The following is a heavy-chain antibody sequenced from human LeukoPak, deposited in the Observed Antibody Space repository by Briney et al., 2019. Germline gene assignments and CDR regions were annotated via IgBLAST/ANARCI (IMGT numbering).Heavy chain of an antibody. Sequence: GGSLRLSCAVSGIIFNGYGMHWVRQAPGKGLEWVANIKQDGSEKYYVDSVKGRFTISRDNAKNSLYLQMNSLRAEDTAVYYCARAPLRGGGSYYSQYFQHWGQGTLVTVSS. CDR1: GIIFNGYG. V-gene: IGHV3-7*01. J-gene: IGHJ1*01. CDR2: IKQDGSEK. D-gene: IGHD1-26*01. CDR3: ARAPLRGGGSYYSQYFQH.